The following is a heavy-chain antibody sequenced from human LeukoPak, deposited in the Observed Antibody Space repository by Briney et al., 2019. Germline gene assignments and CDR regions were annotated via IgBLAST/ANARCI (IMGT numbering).Heavy chain of an antibody. D-gene: IGHD6-19*01. CDR2: ISVGNGNT. J-gene: IGHJ4*02. CDR3: TRERGESSDDY. Sequence: ASVKVSCKASGYTFTIYAIHWGRQAPGQRLERMGWISVGNGNTKYSQKLQGRVTITRDTSASTTYIELGSLRSEDTAVCYCTRERGESSDDYCGQGTLGTVSS. CDR1: GYTFTIYA. V-gene: IGHV1-3*01.